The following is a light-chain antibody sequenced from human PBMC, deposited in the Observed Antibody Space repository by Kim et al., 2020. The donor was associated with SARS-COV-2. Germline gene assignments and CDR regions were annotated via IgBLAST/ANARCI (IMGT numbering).Light chain of an antibody. CDR1: QGISSY. CDR2: GAS. Sequence: DIQLTQSPSFLSASVRDRVTITCRASQGISSYLAWYQQKPGKAPNLLIYGASTLQSGVPSRFSGSGSGTEFTLAISSLQPEDFATYYCQQLNTYPYTFGQGTKLEI. V-gene: IGKV1-9*01. J-gene: IGKJ2*01. CDR3: QQLNTYPYT.